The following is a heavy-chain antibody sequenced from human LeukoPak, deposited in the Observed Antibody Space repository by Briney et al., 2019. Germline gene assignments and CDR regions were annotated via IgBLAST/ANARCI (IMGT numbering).Heavy chain of an antibody. J-gene: IGHJ4*02. CDR3: AKDWYYDSSTPFDY. Sequence: GGSLRLSCAVSGFPVSSYGMSWVRQTPGKGLEWVSAITETGDTTYYADSVKGRFTISRDNSRNTLYLQMNSLRAEDTAVYYCAKDWYYDSSTPFDYWGQGTLVTVSS. CDR1: GFPVSSYG. D-gene: IGHD3-22*01. CDR2: ITETGDTT. V-gene: IGHV3-23*01.